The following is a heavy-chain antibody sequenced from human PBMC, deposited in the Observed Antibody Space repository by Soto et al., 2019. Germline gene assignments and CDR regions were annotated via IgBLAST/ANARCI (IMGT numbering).Heavy chain of an antibody. CDR1: GFTFSSYG. Sequence: GSLRLSCAASGFTFSSYGMHWVRQAPGKGLEWVAVIWYDGSNKYYADSVKGRFTISRDNSKNTLYLQMNSLRAEDTAVYYCAREAYGGNSRGFVDYWGQGTLVTVSS. V-gene: IGHV3-33*01. J-gene: IGHJ4*02. CDR2: IWYDGSNK. D-gene: IGHD2-21*02. CDR3: AREAYGGNSRGFVDY.